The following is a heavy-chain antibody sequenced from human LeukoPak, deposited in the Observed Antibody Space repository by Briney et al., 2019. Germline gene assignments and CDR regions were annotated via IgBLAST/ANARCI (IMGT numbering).Heavy chain of an antibody. Sequence: GVPLRLPCAASVFTFKTHRMHWVRQAPGEGLECVSYISSSCSTIFYAHSVECLFTIPRDNPKNSLYPKMKTLRRQYTSIYYCAELGITMIGGVWSKGSTVAISS. D-gene: IGHD3-10*02. V-gene: IGHV3-48*04. CDR1: VFTFKTHR. CDR2: ISSSCSTI. J-gene: IGHJ6*04. CDR3: AELGITMIGGV.